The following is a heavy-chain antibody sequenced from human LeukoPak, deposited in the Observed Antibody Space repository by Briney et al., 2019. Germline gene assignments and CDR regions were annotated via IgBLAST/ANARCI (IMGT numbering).Heavy chain of an antibody. Sequence: SETLSLTCTVSGDSISGYFWSWIRLPPGKGLEWIGYIYDTEHSNYNPSLRRRFTISIDNSKNQFSLNLSAVSAVDTAVYYCARCILGGSCYYFDYWGLGIQVSVSS. D-gene: IGHD2-15*01. CDR2: IYDTEHS. CDR3: ARCILGGSCYYFDY. CDR1: GDSISGYF. J-gene: IGHJ4*02. V-gene: IGHV4-4*08.